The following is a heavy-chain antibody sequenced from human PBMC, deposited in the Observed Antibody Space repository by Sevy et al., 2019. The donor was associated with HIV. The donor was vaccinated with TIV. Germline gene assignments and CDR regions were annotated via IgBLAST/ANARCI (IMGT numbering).Heavy chain of an antibody. D-gene: IGHD3-9*01. CDR1: GGSISSSSQF. V-gene: IGHV4-39*01. Sequence: SETLSLTCTVSGGSISSSSQFWAWIRQSPGKGLEWIGNVYNSGTTEYNPSHKSRITISVDTSKNKFTLKLTSVTAADTAVYYCARQLSYYDSLTGSQRGYWLDTWGHGNLVTVSS. J-gene: IGHJ5*01. CDR2: VYNSGTT. CDR3: ARQLSYYDSLTGSQRGYWLDT.